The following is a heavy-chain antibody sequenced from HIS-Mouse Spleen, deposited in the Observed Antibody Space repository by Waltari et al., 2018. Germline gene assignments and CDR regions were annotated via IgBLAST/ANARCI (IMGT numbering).Heavy chain of an antibody. CDR2: INHSGST. CDR1: GGSFSGYY. V-gene: IGHV4-34*01. CDR3: ARGRDSGSYYFDY. Sequence: VQLQQWGARPSNPSKTLSPPCAGYGGSFSGYYWSWIRQPPGKVLEWIGEINHSGSTNYNPSLRSRVTISVDTSKNQFSLKLSSVTAADTAVYYCARGRDSGSYYFDYWGQGTLVTVSS. J-gene: IGHJ4*02. D-gene: IGHD1-26*01.